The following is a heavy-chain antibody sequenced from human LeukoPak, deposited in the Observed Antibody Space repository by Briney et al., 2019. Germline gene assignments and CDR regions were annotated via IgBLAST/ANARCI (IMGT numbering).Heavy chain of an antibody. V-gene: IGHV3-30*02. D-gene: IGHD3-3*01. J-gene: IGHJ4*02. Sequence: SCKASGYTFTSYAMHWVRQAPGKGLEWVAFIRYDGSNKYYADSVKGRFTISRDNSKNTMYLQMNSLRPEDTAVYYCAKDRTIFGVVIYDYWGQGTLVTVSS. CDR3: AKDRTIFGVVIYDY. CDR1: GYTFTSYA. CDR2: IRYDGSNK.